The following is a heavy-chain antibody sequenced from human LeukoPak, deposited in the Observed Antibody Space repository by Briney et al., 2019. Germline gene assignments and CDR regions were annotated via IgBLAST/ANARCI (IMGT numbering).Heavy chain of an antibody. CDR2: IYYSGST. Sequence: PSETLSLTCTVSGGSVTSTPYYWGWIRQPPEKGLEWIGSIYYSGSTYYNPSLKSRVSISVDTSKNQVSLRLISVTAADTAVYYCARGPSTILTPWDWGQGTLVTVSS. D-gene: IGHD1-26*01. CDR3: ARGPSTILTPWD. V-gene: IGHV4-39*07. J-gene: IGHJ4*02. CDR1: GGSVTSTPYY.